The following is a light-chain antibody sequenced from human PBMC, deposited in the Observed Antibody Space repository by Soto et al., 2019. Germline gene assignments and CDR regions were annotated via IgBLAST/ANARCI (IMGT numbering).Light chain of an antibody. J-gene: IGLJ1*01. CDR3: SSYTRSRAYV. V-gene: IGLV2-14*01. Sequence: QSALTQPASVSGSPGQSITISCTGTSSDVGGYNYVSWYQQQSGKAPKLMIHEVSNRPSGVSNRFSGSKSGNTASLTISGIQAEDEADYYCSSYTRSRAYVFGIRTKLTVL. CDR1: SSDVGGYNY. CDR2: EVS.